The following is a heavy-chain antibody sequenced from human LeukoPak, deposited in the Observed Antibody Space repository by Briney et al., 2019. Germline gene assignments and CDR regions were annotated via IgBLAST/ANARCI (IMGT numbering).Heavy chain of an antibody. Sequence: SETLSDSPVEPLGSTSGALSRSMRQPPGKGLEWIGYIYYSGSTTYNPSLKSRVTISVDTSKNQFSLNMNSVTAADTGVYFCVRNPREWVAHFIAPWGQGILVTVSS. CDR2: IYYSGST. V-gene: IGHV4-59*01. CDR3: VRNPREWVAHFIAP. CDR1: GSTSGAL. J-gene: IGHJ5*02. D-gene: IGHD6-19*01.